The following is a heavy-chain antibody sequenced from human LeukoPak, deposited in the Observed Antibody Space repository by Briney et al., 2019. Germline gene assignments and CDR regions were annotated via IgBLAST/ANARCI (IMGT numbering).Heavy chain of an antibody. V-gene: IGHV1-8*01. CDR1: GYTFTSYD. D-gene: IGHD3-3*01. CDR3: ARGSNEDFWSGYLYYYYYGMDV. CDR2: MNPNSGNT. J-gene: IGHJ6*02. Sequence: ASVKVSCKASGYTFTSYDINWVRQATGQGLEWMGWMNPNSGNTGYAQKFQGRVTMTRNTSISTAYMKLSSLRSEDTAVYYCARGSNEDFWSGYLYYYYYGMDVWGQGTTVTVSS.